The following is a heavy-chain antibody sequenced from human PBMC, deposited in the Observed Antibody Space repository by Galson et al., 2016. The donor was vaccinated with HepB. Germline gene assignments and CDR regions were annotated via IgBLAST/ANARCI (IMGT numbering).Heavy chain of an antibody. CDR3: ARRTGNGFDV. Sequence: CAISGDSVSSNSATWNWIRLSPSRGLEWLGRTYYRSRWYSDYALSVKSRITINADTSKSQFSLRLNSVTLEDTAVYYCARRTGNGFDVWGQGTTVTVSS. CDR1: GDSVSSNSAT. CDR2: TYYRSRWYS. J-gene: IGHJ6*02. D-gene: IGHD1-1*01. V-gene: IGHV6-1*01.